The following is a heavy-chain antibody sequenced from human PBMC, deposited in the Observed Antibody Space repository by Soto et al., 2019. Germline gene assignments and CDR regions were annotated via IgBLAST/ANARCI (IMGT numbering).Heavy chain of an antibody. J-gene: IGHJ2*01. Sequence: QVQLQESGPGLVKPSQTLSLTCTVSGGSISRGGHYWSWIRQHPGKGLAWIGYIYYNGNTYYNPSLKSRVTISIDTSKNRFSLKLSSMTAADTAVYYCARDYGDKNWYFDLWGRGTLVTVSS. V-gene: IGHV4-31*03. CDR2: IYYNGNT. CDR1: GGSISRGGHY. D-gene: IGHD4-17*01. CDR3: ARDYGDKNWYFDL.